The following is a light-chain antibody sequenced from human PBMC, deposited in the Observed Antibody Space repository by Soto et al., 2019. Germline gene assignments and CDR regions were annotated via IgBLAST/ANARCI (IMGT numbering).Light chain of an antibody. CDR2: FST. J-gene: IGLJ2*01. CDR1: SSNIGAGYD. V-gene: IGLV1-40*01. Sequence: QSVLTQPPSVSGAPGQRVTISCSGGSSNIGAGYDVHWYHHVPGTAPKLVVYFSTHRPSGVPDRFSGSKSGTSASLAIDGLQPEDEGDYYCTSYAGSNNVVFAGGTKLTVL. CDR3: TSYAGSNNVV.